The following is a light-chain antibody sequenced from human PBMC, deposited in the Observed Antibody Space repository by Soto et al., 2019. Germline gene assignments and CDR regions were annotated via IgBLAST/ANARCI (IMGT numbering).Light chain of an antibody. V-gene: IGKV1-5*01. CDR1: QSISNW. J-gene: IGKJ1*01. CDR2: DAS. Sequence: DIQMTQSPSTLSASVGDRVTITCRASQSISNWLAWYQQKPGKAPKLLIYDASSLESGVPSRFSGGGFGTEFTLTISSLQPDDFGTYYCQQYNSYSTFGQGTMVDIK. CDR3: QQYNSYST.